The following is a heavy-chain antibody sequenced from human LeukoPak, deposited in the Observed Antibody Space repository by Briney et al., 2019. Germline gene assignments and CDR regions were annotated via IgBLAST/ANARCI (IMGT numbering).Heavy chain of an antibody. CDR2: ISSSSSTI. V-gene: IGHV3-48*01. CDR1: GFTFSSYS. J-gene: IGHJ4*02. CDR3: ARGRYDDY. D-gene: IGHD1-14*01. Sequence: GGSLRLPCAASGFTFSSYSMNWVRQAPGKGLEWVSYISSSSSTIYYADSVKGRFTISRDNAKNSLYLQMNSLRAEDTAVYYCARGRYDDYWGQGTLVTVSS.